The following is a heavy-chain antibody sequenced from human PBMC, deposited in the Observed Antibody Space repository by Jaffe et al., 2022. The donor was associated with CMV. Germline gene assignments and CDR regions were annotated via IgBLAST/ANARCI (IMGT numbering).Heavy chain of an antibody. D-gene: IGHD6-19*01. V-gene: IGHV3-48*03. J-gene: IGHJ3*02. CDR1: GFTFSSYE. Sequence: EVQLVESGGGLVQPGGSLRLSCAASGFTFSSYEMNWVRQAPGKGLEWVSYISSSGSTIYYADSVKGRFTISRDNAKNSLYLQMNSLRAEDTAVYYCARDFTYSSGWYPIDAFDIWGQGTMVTVSS. CDR2: ISSSGSTI. CDR3: ARDFTYSSGWYPIDAFDI.